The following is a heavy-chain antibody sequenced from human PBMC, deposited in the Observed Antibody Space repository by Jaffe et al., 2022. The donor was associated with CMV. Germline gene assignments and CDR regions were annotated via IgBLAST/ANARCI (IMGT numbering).Heavy chain of an antibody. D-gene: IGHD2-21*02. J-gene: IGHJ4*02. CDR3: TRDLEDDCGGDCYSGLYYFDY. CDR1: GFTFGDYA. CDR2: IRSKAYGGTT. Sequence: EVQLVESGGGLVQPGRSLRLSCTASGFTFGDYAMSWVRQAPGKGLEWVGFIRSKAYGGTTEYAASVKGRFTISRDDSKSIAYLQMNSLKTEDTAVYYCTRDLEDDCGGDCYSGLYYFDYWGQGTLVTVSS. V-gene: IGHV3-49*04.